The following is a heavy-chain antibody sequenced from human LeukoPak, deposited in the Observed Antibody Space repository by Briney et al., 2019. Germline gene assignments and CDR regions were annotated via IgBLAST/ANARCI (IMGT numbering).Heavy chain of an antibody. CDR1: GFTLSSYA. CDR2: ISVSGNT. CDR3: AKAPVTTCSGAYCYPFDY. Sequence: PGGSLRLSCAASGFTLSSYAMSWVRQGPGKGLEWVSAISVSGNTYHADSVKGRFTISRDSYKNTLYLQMNSPRAEDAAVYYCAKAPVTTCSGAYCYPFDYWGQGTLVTVSS. J-gene: IGHJ4*02. V-gene: IGHV3-23*01. D-gene: IGHD2-15*01.